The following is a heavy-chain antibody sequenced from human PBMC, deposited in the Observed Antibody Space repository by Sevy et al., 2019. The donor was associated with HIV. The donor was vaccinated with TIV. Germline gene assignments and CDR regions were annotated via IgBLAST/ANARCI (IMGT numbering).Heavy chain of an antibody. D-gene: IGHD3-22*01. Sequence: GGSLRLSCAASGFTFSSYWMSWVRQAPGKGLEWVANIKQDGSDKYYVDSVKGRFTISRDNAKSSLYLQMNSLRAEDTAVYYCARDKNHYDETVYHDAFGIWGQGTMVTVSS. CDR2: IKQDGSDK. J-gene: IGHJ3*02. CDR1: GFTFSSYW. CDR3: ARDKNHYDETVYHDAFGI. V-gene: IGHV3-7*03.